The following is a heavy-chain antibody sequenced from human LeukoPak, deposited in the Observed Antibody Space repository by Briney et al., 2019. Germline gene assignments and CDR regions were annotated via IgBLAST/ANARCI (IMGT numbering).Heavy chain of an antibody. V-gene: IGHV3-30*04. CDR3: ARDPDDFWNGYRTTDYYYYYYGMDV. CDR2: ISYDGSNK. CDR1: GFTFSSYA. J-gene: IGHJ6*02. Sequence: PGGSLRLSCAASGFTFSSYAMHWVRQAPGKGLEWVAVISYDGSNKYYADSVKGRFTISRDNSKNTLYLQMNSLRAEDTAVYYCARDPDDFWNGYRTTDYYYYYYGMDVWGQGTTVTVSS. D-gene: IGHD3-3*01.